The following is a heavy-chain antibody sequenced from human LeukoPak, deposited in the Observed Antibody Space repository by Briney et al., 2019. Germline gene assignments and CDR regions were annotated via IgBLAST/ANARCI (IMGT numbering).Heavy chain of an antibody. CDR3: ARVMTTVTWWFDP. CDR2: INPNSGGT. Sequence: ASVKVSCKASGYTFTCYYMHWVRQAPGQGLEWMGWINPNSGGTNYAQKFQGRVTMTRDTSISTAYMELSRLRSDDTAVYYCARVMTTVTWWFDPWGQGTLVTVSS. J-gene: IGHJ5*02. V-gene: IGHV1-2*02. CDR1: GYTFTCYY. D-gene: IGHD4-11*01.